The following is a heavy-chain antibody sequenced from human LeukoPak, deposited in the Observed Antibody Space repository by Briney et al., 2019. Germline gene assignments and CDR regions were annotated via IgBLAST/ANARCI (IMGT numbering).Heavy chain of an antibody. J-gene: IGHJ4*02. CDR1: GFNFNTYD. Sequence: GGSLRLSCAASGFNFNTYDMHWVRQAPGKGLEWVAVISYDARIKYYADSVKGRFTISRGNSENTLYLQMNSLGAEDTALYYCATEYYDFLTTKYWGGYDYWGQGTLVIVSS. CDR2: ISYDARIK. D-gene: IGHD3-9*01. V-gene: IGHV3-30-3*01. CDR3: ATEYYDFLTTKYWGGYDY.